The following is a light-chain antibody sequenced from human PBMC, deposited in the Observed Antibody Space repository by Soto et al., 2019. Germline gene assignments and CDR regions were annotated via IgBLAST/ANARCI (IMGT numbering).Light chain of an antibody. Sequence: EIVLTQSPGTLSLSPGEGATLSCRASQSVSSSRLAWYQQKPGQAPRLLISAASTRATGIPDRFSGSGSGTDFTLTISRLEPEDFAVYYCLQYGSSPRTFGQGTKVEIK. J-gene: IGKJ1*01. V-gene: IGKV3-20*01. CDR2: AAS. CDR3: LQYGSSPRT. CDR1: QSVSSSR.